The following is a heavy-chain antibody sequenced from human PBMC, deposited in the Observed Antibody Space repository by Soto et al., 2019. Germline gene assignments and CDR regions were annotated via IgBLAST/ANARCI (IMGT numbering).Heavy chain of an antibody. Sequence: PXGSLRVTCAASGFTFSSFTMNWVRQAPGKGLEWVSSISGSGDRTYYADSVKGRFIITRDNSKNTLHLLMNSLRAEDTAVYYCARGWDLGVWGQGTTVTVSS. CDR1: GFTFSSFT. CDR2: ISGSGDRT. J-gene: IGHJ6*02. V-gene: IGHV3-23*01. CDR3: ARGWDLGV. D-gene: IGHD1-26*01.